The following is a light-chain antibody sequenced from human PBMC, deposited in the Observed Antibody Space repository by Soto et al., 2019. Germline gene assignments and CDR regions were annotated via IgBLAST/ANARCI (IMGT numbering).Light chain of an antibody. CDR2: GAS. CDR1: QGISKE. J-gene: IGKJ4*02. Sequence: DIQMTQSPSSLSASVGVRITISCQASQGISKELNWYQQKPGKGPELLIYGASNLHTGVPSRFSGSASTSGPGTHFSLAITAVQPDDSATYYCQQYRSLPLTCGGGTKVEI. CDR3: QQYRSLPLT. V-gene: IGKV1-33*01.